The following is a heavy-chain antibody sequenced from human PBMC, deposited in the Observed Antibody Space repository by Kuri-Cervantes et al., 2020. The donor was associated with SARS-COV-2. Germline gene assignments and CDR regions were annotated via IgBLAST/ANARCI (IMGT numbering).Heavy chain of an antibody. J-gene: IGHJ4*02. D-gene: IGHD1-7*01. CDR3: AGTTSGLAY. Sequence: GESLKISCAASGFTFSSYGMHWVRQAPGEGLEWVSAISGSGGSTYYADSVKGRFTISRDNSKNTLYLQMNSLRAEDTAVYYCAGTTSGLAYWGQGTLVTVSS. CDR1: GFTFSSYG. CDR2: ISGSGGST. V-gene: IGHV3-23*01.